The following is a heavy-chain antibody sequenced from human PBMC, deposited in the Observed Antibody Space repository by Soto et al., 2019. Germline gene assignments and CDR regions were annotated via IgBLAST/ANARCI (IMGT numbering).Heavy chain of an antibody. D-gene: IGHD3-22*01. CDR2: MYHSGNT. J-gene: IGHJ4*02. V-gene: IGHV4-38-2*01. CDR1: GYSISRGYY. Sequence: SGTLSLTCAVSGYSISRGYYWGWIRQPPEKGLRWIGNMYHSGNTYYNPSLKSRLTISVDASKNQFYPKSSSVTAADEAVYYCARVSYFDGGGFYYYFDYWGQGTLVTVSS. CDR3: ARVSYFDGGGFYYYFDY.